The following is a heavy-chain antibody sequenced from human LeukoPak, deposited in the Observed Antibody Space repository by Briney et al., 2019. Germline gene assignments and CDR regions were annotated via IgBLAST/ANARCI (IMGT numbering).Heavy chain of an antibody. D-gene: IGHD6-19*01. CDR2: ISGSGGST. Sequence: GGSLRLSCAASGFTFSSYAMSWVRQAPGKGLEWVSAISGSGGSTYYADSAKGRFTISRDNSKNTLYLQMNSLRAEDTAVYCCAKGGSGWYRDYFDYWGQGTLVTVSS. V-gene: IGHV3-23*01. CDR1: GFTFSSYA. J-gene: IGHJ4*02. CDR3: AKGGSGWYRDYFDY.